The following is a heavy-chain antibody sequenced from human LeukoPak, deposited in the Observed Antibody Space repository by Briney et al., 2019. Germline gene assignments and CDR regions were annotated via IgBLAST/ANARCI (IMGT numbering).Heavy chain of an antibody. D-gene: IGHD5-18*01. Sequence: SETLSLTCTVSGGSISSYYWSWIRQPPGKGLEWIGYIYYSGSTNYNPSLKSRVTISVDTSKNQFSLKLSSVTAADTAVYYCARGQYSYGSYFDYWGQGTLVTVSS. V-gene: IGHV4-59*12. CDR3: ARGQYSYGSYFDY. CDR1: GGSISSYY. J-gene: IGHJ4*02. CDR2: IYYSGST.